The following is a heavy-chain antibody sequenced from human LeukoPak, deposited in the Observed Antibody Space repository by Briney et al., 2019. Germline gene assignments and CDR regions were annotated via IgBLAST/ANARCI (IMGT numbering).Heavy chain of an antibody. V-gene: IGHV3-21*01. CDR2: ISSSSSYI. D-gene: IGHD4-17*01. CDR3: ASALTPYYGDSDY. J-gene: IGHJ4*02. CDR1: GFTFSSYS. Sequence: GGSLTLSCAASGFTFSSYSMNWVRQAPGKGLEWVSSISSSSSYIYYADSVKGRFTISRDNAKNSLYLQMNSLRAEDTAVYYCASALTPYYGDSDYWGQGTLVTVSS.